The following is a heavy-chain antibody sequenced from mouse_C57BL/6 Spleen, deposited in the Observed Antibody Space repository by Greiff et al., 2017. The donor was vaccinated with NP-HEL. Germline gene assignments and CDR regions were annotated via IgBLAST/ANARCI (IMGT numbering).Heavy chain of an antibody. Sequence: QVQLQQPGAELVMPGASVKLSCKASGYTFTSYWMHWVKQRPGQGLEWIGEIDPSDSYTNYNQKFKGKSTLTVDKSSSTAYMQLSSLTSEDSAVYYCARKRGSSGPAMDYWGQGTSVTVSS. CDR3: ARKRGSSGPAMDY. J-gene: IGHJ4*01. CDR2: IDPSDSYT. D-gene: IGHD3-2*02. CDR1: GYTFTSYW. V-gene: IGHV1-69*01.